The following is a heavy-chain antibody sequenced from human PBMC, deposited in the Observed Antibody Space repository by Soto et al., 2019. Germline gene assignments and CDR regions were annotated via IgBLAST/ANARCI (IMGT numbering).Heavy chain of an antibody. Sequence: GESLKISCKGSGYTFTHYWIGWVRQMPGKGLEWMGIIYPGDSDTKYHPSFQGQVTISADKSITTTYLRWTSLKASDTAIYYCAASIFYYGMDVWGQGTTVTVSS. V-gene: IGHV5-51*01. CDR1: GYTFTHYW. J-gene: IGHJ6*02. CDR2: IYPGDSDT. CDR3: AASIFYYGMDV.